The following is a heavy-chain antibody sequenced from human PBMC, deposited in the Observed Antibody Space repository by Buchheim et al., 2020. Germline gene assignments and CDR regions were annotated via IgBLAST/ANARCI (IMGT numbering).Heavy chain of an antibody. D-gene: IGHD1-26*01. Sequence: EVQLLESGGGLVQPGGSLRLSCEASGFTFITYAMSWVRQAPGKGLEWVSAISGGGGSTYYADSVKGRFTISRADSKTNLYLQMNRLRVEDTAVYYCAKDRAQTSGSYFYWFFDLWGRGTL. CDR1: GFTFITYA. CDR3: AKDRAQTSGSYFYWFFDL. CDR2: ISGGGGST. J-gene: IGHJ2*01. V-gene: IGHV3-23*01.